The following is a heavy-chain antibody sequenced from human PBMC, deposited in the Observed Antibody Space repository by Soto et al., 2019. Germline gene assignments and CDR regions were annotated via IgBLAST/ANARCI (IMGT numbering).Heavy chain of an antibody. D-gene: IGHD5-12*01. CDR3: ARDPSAYDLPAY. V-gene: IGHV1-69*08. Sequence: QVQLVQSGAEVKKRGSSVKVSCKASGGTFSSYTISWVGQAPGQGLEWMGRIIPILGIANYAQKFQGRVTITADKSTSSAYMELSSLRSEDTAVYYCARDPSAYDLPAYWGQGTLVTVSS. CDR1: GGTFSSYT. J-gene: IGHJ4*02. CDR2: IIPILGIA.